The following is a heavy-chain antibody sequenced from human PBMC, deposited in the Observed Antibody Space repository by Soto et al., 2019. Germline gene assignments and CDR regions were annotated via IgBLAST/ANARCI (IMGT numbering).Heavy chain of an antibody. J-gene: IGHJ5*02. CDR3: ARGGITMGRWFDP. CDR2: IIPIFGTA. Sequence: ASVKVSCKASGGTFSSYAISRVRQAPGQGLEWMGGIIPIFGTANYAQKFQGRVTITADKSTSTAHMELSSLRSEDTAVYYCARGGITMGRWFDPWGQGTLVTVSS. CDR1: GGTFSSYA. V-gene: IGHV1-69*06. D-gene: IGHD3-10*01.